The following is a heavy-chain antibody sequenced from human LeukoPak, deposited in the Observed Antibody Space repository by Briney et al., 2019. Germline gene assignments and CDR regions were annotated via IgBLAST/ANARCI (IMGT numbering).Heavy chain of an antibody. D-gene: IGHD3-9*01. Sequence: GGSLRLSCAASGFTLSNYAMSWVRQAPGKGLEWVSGIGASGGSTYYADSVKGRFTISRDNSKNTLYLQMNSLRTEDTAVYYCAKAEGYDILTGLDYWGQGTLVTVSS. CDR2: IGASGGST. J-gene: IGHJ4*02. CDR3: AKAEGYDILTGLDY. V-gene: IGHV3-23*01. CDR1: GFTLSNYA.